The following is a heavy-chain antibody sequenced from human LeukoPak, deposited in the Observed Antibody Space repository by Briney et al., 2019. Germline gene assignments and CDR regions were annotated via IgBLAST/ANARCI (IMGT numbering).Heavy chain of an antibody. Sequence: GGSLRLSCAASGFTFSSYWMHWVRQAPGKGLVWVSRINSDGSSTSYADPVKGRFTISRDNAKNTLYLQMNSLRAEDTAVYYCARVRLGVAGRYFDYWGQGTLVTVSS. CDR2: INSDGSST. J-gene: IGHJ4*02. CDR1: GFTFSSYW. CDR3: ARVRLGVAGRYFDY. D-gene: IGHD6-19*01. V-gene: IGHV3-74*01.